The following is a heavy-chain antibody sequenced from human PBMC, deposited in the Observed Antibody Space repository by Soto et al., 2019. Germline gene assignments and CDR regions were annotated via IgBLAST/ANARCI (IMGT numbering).Heavy chain of an antibody. Sequence: QVQLQESGPGLVKPSQTLSLTCTVSGGSISSGGYYWNWIRQHPGKGLEWIGYIYHSGSTYYNPSFKSRVTISMDTSKNQFSLELSSVTAADTAVYYCARRYYYDRSGYYYFDYWGQGTLLTVSS. V-gene: IGHV4-31*03. J-gene: IGHJ4*02. CDR1: GGSISSGGYY. CDR3: ARRYYYDRSGYYYFDY. D-gene: IGHD3-22*01. CDR2: IYHSGST.